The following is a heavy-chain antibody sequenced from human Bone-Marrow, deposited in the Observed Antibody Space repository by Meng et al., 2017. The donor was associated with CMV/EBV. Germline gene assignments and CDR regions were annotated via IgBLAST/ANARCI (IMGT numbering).Heavy chain of an antibody. CDR2: MIPNSGNT. V-gene: IGHV1-8*01. J-gene: IGHJ6*02. CDR1: GYTFTSYD. CDR3: ARTSTNYYYYGMEV. D-gene: IGHD4-11*01. Sequence: ASVKVSCKASGYTFTSYDINWVRQATGQGLEWMGWMIPNSGNTGYAQKFQGRVTMTRNTSISTAYMELSSLRSEDTAVYYCARTSTNYYYYGMEVWGQGNTVTVS.